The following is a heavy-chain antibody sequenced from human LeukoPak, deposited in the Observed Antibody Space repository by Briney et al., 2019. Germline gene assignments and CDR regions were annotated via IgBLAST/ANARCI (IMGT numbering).Heavy chain of an antibody. V-gene: IGHV1-58*02. CDR1: GFTFASSI. Sequence: SVKVSCTASGFTFASSIIQWVRQARGQRLEWIGWTVVGSGDTIYAQRFQERVTITRDVSAGTAYMELSSLRSEDTAVYFCAADDFSTTGPIDSWGQGTLVSVSS. J-gene: IGHJ4*02. CDR2: TVVGSGDT. CDR3: AADDFSTTGPIDS. D-gene: IGHD3-3*01.